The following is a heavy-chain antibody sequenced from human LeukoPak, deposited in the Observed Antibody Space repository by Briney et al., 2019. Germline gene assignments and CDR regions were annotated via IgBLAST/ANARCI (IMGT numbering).Heavy chain of an antibody. Sequence: GASVKVSCKASGYTFTGYYMHWVRQAPGQGLEWMGWMNPNSGNTGYAQKFQGRVTMTRNTSISTAYMELSSLRSEDTAVYYCARGAYSSSWRFDYWGQGTLVTVSS. CDR2: MNPNSGNT. J-gene: IGHJ4*02. D-gene: IGHD6-13*01. V-gene: IGHV1-8*02. CDR3: ARGAYSSSWRFDY. CDR1: GYTFTGYY.